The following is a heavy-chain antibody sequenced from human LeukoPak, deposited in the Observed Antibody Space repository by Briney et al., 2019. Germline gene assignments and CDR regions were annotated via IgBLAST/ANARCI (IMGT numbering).Heavy chain of an antibody. CDR3: ARGKGFVGHCDS. D-gene: IGHD2-15*01. Sequence: SVTVSCKASGGTFSSNAIGWVRQAPGQGPEWMGRIIPILGTAEYAARFQGRVTITADKSRTTSYMELSSLKSEDTAFYFCARGKGFVGHCDSWGQGTLVSVSS. J-gene: IGHJ4*02. CDR2: IIPILGTA. CDR1: GGTFSSNA. V-gene: IGHV1-69*04.